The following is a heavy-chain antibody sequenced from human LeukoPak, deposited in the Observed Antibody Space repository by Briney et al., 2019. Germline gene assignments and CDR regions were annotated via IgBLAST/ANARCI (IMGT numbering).Heavy chain of an antibody. Sequence: GGSLRLSCAASGFTVSSNYMSWVRQAPGKGLDRVSVIYSGGSTYYADSVKGRFTISRDNSKNTLYLQMNSLRAEDTAVYYCARRAVDIVATIEGYFDYWGQGTLSPSPQ. CDR1: GFTVSSNY. V-gene: IGHV3-66*04. J-gene: IGHJ4*02. D-gene: IGHD5-12*01. CDR2: IYSGGST. CDR3: ARRAVDIVATIEGYFDY.